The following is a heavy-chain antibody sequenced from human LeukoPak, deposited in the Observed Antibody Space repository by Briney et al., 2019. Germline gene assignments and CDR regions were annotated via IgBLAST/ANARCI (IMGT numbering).Heavy chain of an antibody. J-gene: IGHJ4*02. V-gene: IGHV4-39*07. CDR2: IYYSGST. Sequence: PSETLSLTCTVSGGSISSSSYYWGWIRQPPGKGLEWIGSIYYSGSTYYNPSLKSRVTISLDTFKNQFSLKLSSVTAADTAVYYCARGGVGDTAMVNWGQGTLVTVSS. D-gene: IGHD5-18*01. CDR1: GGSISSSSYY. CDR3: ARGGVGDTAMVN.